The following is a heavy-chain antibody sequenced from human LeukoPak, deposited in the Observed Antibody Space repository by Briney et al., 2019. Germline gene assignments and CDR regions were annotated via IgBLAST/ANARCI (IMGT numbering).Heavy chain of an antibody. CDR2: INPNNGAT. CDR3: ASPDYYGSGSYRFDP. Sequence: ASVTVSCKASAYTFTGYYMHWVRQAPGQGLEWVGWINPNNGATKYAQKFQGRVTMTSDTSISTAYMQLSSLTSDDTAVYYRASPDYYGSGSYRFDPWGQGTMVTVSS. D-gene: IGHD3-10*01. V-gene: IGHV1-2*02. CDR1: AYTFTGYY. J-gene: IGHJ5*02.